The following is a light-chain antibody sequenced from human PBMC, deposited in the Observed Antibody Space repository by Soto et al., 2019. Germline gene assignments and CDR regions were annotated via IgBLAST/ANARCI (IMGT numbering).Light chain of an antibody. CDR2: GAS. J-gene: IGKJ2*01. Sequence: EIVMTQSPATLSVSPGERATLSCRASQSVSSNLAWYQQKPGQAPRLLIYGASTRATGIPARFSGSRSGTEVNLTISSLQSEDFAVNYCQQYSNWPPYTFGQGTKLEIK. V-gene: IGKV3-15*01. CDR3: QQYSNWPPYT. CDR1: QSVSSN.